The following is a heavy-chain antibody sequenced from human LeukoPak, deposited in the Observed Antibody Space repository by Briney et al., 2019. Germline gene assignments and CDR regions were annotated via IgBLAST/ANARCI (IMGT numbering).Heavy chain of an antibody. CDR3: ASTPRSTWFDP. CDR1: GGSISSYY. CDR2: IYYSGST. J-gene: IGHJ5*02. V-gene: IGHV4-59*01. D-gene: IGHD2-15*01. Sequence: SETLSLTCTVSGGSISSYYWSWIRQPPGKGLEWIGYIYYSGSTNYNPSLKSRVTIPVDTSKNQFSLKLSSVTAADTAVYYCASTPRSTWFDPWGQGTLVTVSS.